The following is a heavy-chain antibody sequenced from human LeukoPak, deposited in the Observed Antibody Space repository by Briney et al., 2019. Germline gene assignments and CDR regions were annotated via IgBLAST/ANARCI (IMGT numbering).Heavy chain of an antibody. CDR1: GGSISSGGYY. Sequence: SETLSLTCTVSGGSISSGGYYWSWIRQPPGKGLEWIGYIYHSGSTYYNPSLKSRVTISVDRSKNQFSLKLSSVTAADTAVYYCASTVTTPAGYYYYMDVWGKGTTVTVSS. CDR2: IYHSGST. D-gene: IGHD4-11*01. CDR3: ASTVTTPAGYYYYMDV. J-gene: IGHJ6*03. V-gene: IGHV4-30-2*01.